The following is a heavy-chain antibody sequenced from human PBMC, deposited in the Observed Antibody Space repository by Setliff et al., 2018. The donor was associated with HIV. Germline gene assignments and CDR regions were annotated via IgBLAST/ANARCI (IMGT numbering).Heavy chain of an antibody. CDR3: ARGRYRSRWYASDHYYIDV. J-gene: IGHJ6*03. Sequence: PSETLSLTCSVSGGSISSSSYYWGWIRQPPGKGLQWIGSIYYRGSTYYNPSLKSRVTISVDTSKNQFSLKLRSVTAADTALYYCARGRYRSRWYASDHYYIDVWGKGTTVTVSS. V-gene: IGHV4-39*01. CDR2: IYYRGST. D-gene: IGHD6-13*01. CDR1: GGSISSSSYY.